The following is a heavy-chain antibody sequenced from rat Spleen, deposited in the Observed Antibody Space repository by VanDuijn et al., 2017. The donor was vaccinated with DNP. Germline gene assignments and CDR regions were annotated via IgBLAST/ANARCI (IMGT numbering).Heavy chain of an antibody. CDR3: ARHYYNGDNWFAY. J-gene: IGHJ3*01. CDR1: GFTFSDYN. Sequence: EVQLVESGGGLVQPGRSLKLSCAASGFTFSDYNMAWVRQAPKKGLEWVATISYDGSSTYYRDSVKGRFTISRDNAKSTLYLQMDSLRSEDTATYYCARHYYNGDNWFAYWGQGTLVTVSS. CDR2: ISYDGSST. V-gene: IGHV5-7*01. D-gene: IGHD1-1*01.